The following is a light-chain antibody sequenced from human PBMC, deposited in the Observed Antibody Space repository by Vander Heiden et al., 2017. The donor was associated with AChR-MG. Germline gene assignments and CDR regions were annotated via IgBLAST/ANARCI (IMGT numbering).Light chain of an antibody. CDR3: QSYDSSSVV. J-gene: IGLJ2*01. V-gene: IGLV6-57*03. Sequence: NFMLTQPHSVSESPGKTVTISCTRSIGSIAANFVQWYHQRPGSAPTTVIYEDNQRPAGVPDRFSGSIDSSSNSASLTISGLKTEDEADYYCQSYDSSSVVFGGGTKLTVL. CDR2: EDN. CDR1: IGSIAANF.